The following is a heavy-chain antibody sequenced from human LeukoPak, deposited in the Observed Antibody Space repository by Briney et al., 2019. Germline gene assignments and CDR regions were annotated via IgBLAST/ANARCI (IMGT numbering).Heavy chain of an antibody. J-gene: IGHJ3*02. Sequence: ASVKVSCKASGYTFTSYGISWVRQAPGQGLEWMGWISAYNGNTNYAQKLQGRVTMTTDTSTSTAYMELRSLRSDDTAVYYCARLLRVVVVAATGDDAFDIWGQGTMVTVSS. V-gene: IGHV1-18*01. CDR3: ARLLRVVVVAATGDDAFDI. CDR2: ISAYNGNT. CDR1: GYTFTSYG. D-gene: IGHD2-15*01.